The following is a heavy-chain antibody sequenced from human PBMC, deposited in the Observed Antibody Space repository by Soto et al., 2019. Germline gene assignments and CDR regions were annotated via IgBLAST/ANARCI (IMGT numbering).Heavy chain of an antibody. CDR3: ARGDSTDCSNGVCSFFYNHDMDV. V-gene: IGHV1-2*04. J-gene: IGHJ6*02. Sequence: ASVQVSCKASGYSFTDYHIHWVRQAPGQGLEWLGRINPKRGGTSTAQKFQGWVTMTTDTSISTDSMELTRLTSDDTAIYYCARGDSTDCSNGVCSFFYNHDMDVWGQGTTVTDS. CDR2: INPKRGGT. CDR1: GYSFTDYH. D-gene: IGHD2-8*01.